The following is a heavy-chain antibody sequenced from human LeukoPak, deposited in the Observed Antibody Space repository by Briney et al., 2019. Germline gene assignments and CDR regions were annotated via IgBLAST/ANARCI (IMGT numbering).Heavy chain of an antibody. Sequence: GGSLRLSCAASGFTVSSNYMSWVRQAPGKGLEWVSVIYSGGSTYYADSVKGRFTISRDNSKSTLHLQMNSLRAEDTAVYYCARESGPYGSGRGIFDYWGQGTLVTVSS. CDR3: ARESGPYGSGRGIFDY. V-gene: IGHV3-66*02. CDR2: IYSGGST. D-gene: IGHD3-10*01. CDR1: GFTVSSNY. J-gene: IGHJ4*02.